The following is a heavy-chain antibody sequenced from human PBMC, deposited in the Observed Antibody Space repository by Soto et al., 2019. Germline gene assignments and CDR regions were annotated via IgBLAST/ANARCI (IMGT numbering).Heavy chain of an antibody. CDR1: GFTFSSYA. D-gene: IGHD4-17*01. J-gene: IGHJ4*02. V-gene: IGHV3-23*01. Sequence: GGSLRLSCAASGFTFSSYAMSWVRQAPGKGLEWVSAISGSGGSTYYADSRKGRFTISRENPKNRLYLQMNSLGAEDTAVYCCAKDATMTTVTNWLYYFDYWGQGTLVTVSS. CDR3: AKDATMTTVTNWLYYFDY. CDR2: ISGSGGST.